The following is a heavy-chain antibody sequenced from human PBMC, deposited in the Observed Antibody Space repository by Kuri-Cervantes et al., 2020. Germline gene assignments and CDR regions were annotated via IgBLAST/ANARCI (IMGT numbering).Heavy chain of an antibody. CDR3: AKEYVGYCSSTSCYNFDY. CDR2: ISYDGSNK. CDR1: GFTFSSYG. J-gene: IGHJ4*02. V-gene: IGHV3-30*18. Sequence: GGSLRLSCAASGFTFSSYGMHWVRQAPGKGLEWVAAISYDGSNKYYADSVKGRFTISRDNSKNTLYLQMNSLRAEDTAVYYCAKEYVGYCSSTSCYNFDYWGQGTLVTVSS. D-gene: IGHD2-2*01.